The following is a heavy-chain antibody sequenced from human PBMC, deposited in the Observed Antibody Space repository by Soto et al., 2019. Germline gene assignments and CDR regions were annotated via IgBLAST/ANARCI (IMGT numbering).Heavy chain of an antibody. Sequence: GESLKISCKGSGYSFTSYWISWVRQMPGKGLEWMGRIDPSDSYTNYSPSFQGHVTISADKSISTAYLQWSSLKASDTAMYYCARPHTRGIAARPTYYYYYGMDVWGQGTTVTVSS. J-gene: IGHJ6*02. CDR1: GYSFTSYW. D-gene: IGHD6-6*01. CDR3: ARPHTRGIAARPTYYYYYGMDV. CDR2: IDPSDSYT. V-gene: IGHV5-10-1*01.